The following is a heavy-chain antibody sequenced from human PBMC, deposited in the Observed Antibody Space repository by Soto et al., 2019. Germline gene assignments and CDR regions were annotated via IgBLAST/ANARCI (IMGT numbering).Heavy chain of an antibody. CDR3: ARELYGSGSYYYN. Sequence: PSETLSLTCTVSGGSISSYYWSWIRQPPGKGLEWIGYIYYSGSTNYNPSLKSRVTISVDTSKNQFSLKLSSVTAADTAVYYCARELYGSGSYYYNWGQGTLVTVSS. CDR2: IYYSGST. V-gene: IGHV4-59*01. J-gene: IGHJ4*02. D-gene: IGHD3-10*01. CDR1: GGSISSYY.